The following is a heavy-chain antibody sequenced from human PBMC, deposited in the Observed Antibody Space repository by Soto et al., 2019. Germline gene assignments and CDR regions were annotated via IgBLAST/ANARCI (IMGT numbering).Heavy chain of an antibody. CDR3: ARVGDYYGSGSYEGVLN. CDR1: GGSISSGGYY. J-gene: IGHJ4*02. D-gene: IGHD3-10*01. CDR2: IYYSGST. V-gene: IGHV4-31*03. Sequence: QVQLQESGPGLVKPSQTLSLTCTVSGGSISSGGYYWSWIRQHPGKGLEWIGYIYYSGSTYYNPSLKSRVTISVDTSKNQFSLKLSSVTAADTAVYYCARVGDYYGSGSYEGVLNWGQGTLVTVSS.